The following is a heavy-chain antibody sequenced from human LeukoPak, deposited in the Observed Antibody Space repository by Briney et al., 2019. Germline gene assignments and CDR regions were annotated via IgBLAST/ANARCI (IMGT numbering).Heavy chain of an antibody. J-gene: IGHJ4*02. CDR3: ARDRSSSWYGEFDY. Sequence: GGSLRLSCAASGFTFSSYEMNWVRQAPGKGLEWVSYISRSGSTTYYADSVKGRFTISRDNAKSSLYLQMNSLRAEDTAVYYCARDRSSSWYGEFDYWGQGTLVTVSS. V-gene: IGHV3-48*03. D-gene: IGHD6-13*01. CDR2: ISRSGSTT. CDR1: GFTFSSYE.